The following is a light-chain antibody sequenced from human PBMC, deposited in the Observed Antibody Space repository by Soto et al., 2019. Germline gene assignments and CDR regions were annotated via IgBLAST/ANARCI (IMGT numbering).Light chain of an antibody. V-gene: IGKV1-5*03. J-gene: IGKJ1*01. CDR1: QSISSL. CDR3: QQYNDNWT. Sequence: DIQMTQSPSTLSASVGVRVTITCRARQSISSLLAWYQQKPGKAPKLLIYKESTLQSGVPSRFSGSGSGTEFTLAISSLQPDDAATYYCQQYNDNWTFGQGTKVE. CDR2: KES.